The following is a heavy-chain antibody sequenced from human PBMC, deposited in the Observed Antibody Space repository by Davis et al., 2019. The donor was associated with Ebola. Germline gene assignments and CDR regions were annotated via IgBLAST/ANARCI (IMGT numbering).Heavy chain of an antibody. D-gene: IGHD2-21*01. CDR3: AKRPRAGDS. CDR2: ISGSGGST. Sequence: PGGSLRLSCIASGFSFGTYAMSWVRQAPGKGLEWVSPISGSGGSTFYADAVKGRFTISRDNSKNTLYLQMNSLRAEDTALYYGAKRPRAGDSWGQGTLVTVSS. CDR1: GFSFGTYA. V-gene: IGHV3-23*01. J-gene: IGHJ4*02.